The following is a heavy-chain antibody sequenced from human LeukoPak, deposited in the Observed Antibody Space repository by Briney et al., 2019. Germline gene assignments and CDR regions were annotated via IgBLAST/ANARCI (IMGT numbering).Heavy chain of an antibody. V-gene: IGHV4-34*01. J-gene: IGHJ6*04. CDR1: GGSFSGYY. D-gene: IGHD3-9*01. Sequence: SETLSLTCAVYGGSFSGYYWSWIRQPPGKGLEWIGEINHSGSTNYNPSLKSRVTISVDTSKSQFSLKLSSVTAADTAVYYCARGDRGYDILTGYYRRPGSYGMDVWGKGTTVTVSS. CDR2: INHSGST. CDR3: ARGDRGYDILTGYYRRPGSYGMDV.